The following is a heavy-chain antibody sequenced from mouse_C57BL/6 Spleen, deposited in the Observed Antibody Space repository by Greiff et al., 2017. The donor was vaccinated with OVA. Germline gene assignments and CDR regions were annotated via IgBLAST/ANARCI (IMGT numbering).Heavy chain of an antibody. CDR1: GYAFSSYW. CDR2: IYPGDGDT. D-gene: IGHD2-1*01. Sequence: VQLQQSGAELVKPGASVKISCKASGYAFSSYWMTWVKQRPGKGLEWIGQIYPGDGDTNYNGKFKGKATLTADKSSSTAYMQLSSLTSEDSAVYFCAPYGNYWYFDVWGTGTTVTVSS. V-gene: IGHV1-80*01. CDR3: APYGNYWYFDV. J-gene: IGHJ1*03.